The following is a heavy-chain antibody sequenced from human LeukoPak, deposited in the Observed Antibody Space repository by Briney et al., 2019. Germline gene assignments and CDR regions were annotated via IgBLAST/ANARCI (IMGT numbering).Heavy chain of an antibody. CDR1: GYTFTSYG. Sequence: ASVKVSCKASGYTFTSYGISWVRQAPGQGLEWMGWISAYNGNTDYAEKLQRRVTMTTDTSTSTAYMELRSLRSDDTAVYYCARDQGLRLLEWLGPDYWGQGTLVTVSS. J-gene: IGHJ4*02. CDR2: ISAYNGNT. V-gene: IGHV1-18*01. CDR3: ARDQGLRLLEWLGPDY. D-gene: IGHD3-3*01.